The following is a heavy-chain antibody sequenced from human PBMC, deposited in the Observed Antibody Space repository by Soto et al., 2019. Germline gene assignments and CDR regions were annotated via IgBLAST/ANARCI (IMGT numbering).Heavy chain of an antibody. CDR1: DDSISNYY. CDR3: ARVLRDVLSDRYYWYFDL. V-gene: IGHV4-59*01. J-gene: IGHJ2*01. CDR2: IYYSENT. D-gene: IGHD3-16*02. Sequence: SETLSLTCTVSDDSISNYYWNWIRQPPGKGLEWIGYIYYSENTNYNSSLKSRVTMSLDTSKNQFPLKLSSVTAADTAVYYCARVLRDVLSDRYYWYFDLWGRGTLVTVSS.